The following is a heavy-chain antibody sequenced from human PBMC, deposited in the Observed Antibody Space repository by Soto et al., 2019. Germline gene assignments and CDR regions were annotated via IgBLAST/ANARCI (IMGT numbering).Heavy chain of an antibody. CDR1: GGSFDNHV. V-gene: IGHV1-69*01. CDR3: ARSPRGIIVVVSTGFDS. J-gene: IGHJ4*02. D-gene: IGHD2-21*01. Sequence: QVQLVQSGSEVKKPGSSVKVSCKASGGSFDNHVFAWVRQAPGQGLEWLGQIIPAHGAPNYAQRFQGRLTITADESTSSAHMELSSLTSEDTAVYYCARSPRGIIVVVSTGFDSWGQGTRITVAS. CDR2: IIPAHGAP.